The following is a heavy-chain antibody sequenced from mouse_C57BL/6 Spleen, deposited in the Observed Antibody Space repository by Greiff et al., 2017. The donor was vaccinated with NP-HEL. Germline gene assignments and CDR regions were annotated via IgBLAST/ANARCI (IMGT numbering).Heavy chain of an antibody. CDR3: AVGDSVY. CDR2: INPNNGGT. CDR1: GYTFTDYY. V-gene: IGHV1-26*01. J-gene: IGHJ2*01. Sequence: VQLQQSGPELVKPGASVKISCKASGYTFTDYYMNWVKQSHGKSLEWIGDINPNNGGTSYNQKFKGKATLTVDKSSSTAYMELRSLTSEDSAVYYCAVGDSVYWGQGTTLTVSS.